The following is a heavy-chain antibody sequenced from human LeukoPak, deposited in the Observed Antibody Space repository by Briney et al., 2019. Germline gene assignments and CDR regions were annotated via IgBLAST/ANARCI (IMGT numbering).Heavy chain of an antibody. CDR1: GYSFSTFW. D-gene: IGHD5-24*01. CDR2: IYPGNSDT. J-gene: IGHJ4*02. Sequence: GESLQISCKGSGYSFSTFWIGWVRQMPGKGLEWMGIIYPGNSDTRYSPSFQGQVTFSADKSISTAYLQWSSLKASDTAMYYCARRRDGYNRFDYWGQGTLVTVSS. V-gene: IGHV5-51*01. CDR3: ARRRDGYNRFDY.